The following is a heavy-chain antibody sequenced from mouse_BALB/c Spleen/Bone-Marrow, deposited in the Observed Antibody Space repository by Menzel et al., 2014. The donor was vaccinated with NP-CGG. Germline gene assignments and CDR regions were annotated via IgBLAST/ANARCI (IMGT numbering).Heavy chain of an antibody. CDR2: ISSGGSYT. Sequence: EVKLVESGGGLVKPGGSLKLSCAASGFAFSSYDMSWVRQTPEKRLECVATISSGGSYTYYPDSVKGRFTISRDNARNTLYLQMSSPRSEDTALYYCARLLRLRYFDYWGQGTTLTVSS. CDR1: GFAFSSYD. V-gene: IGHV5-9*02. D-gene: IGHD1-2*01. J-gene: IGHJ2*01. CDR3: ARLLRLRYFDY.